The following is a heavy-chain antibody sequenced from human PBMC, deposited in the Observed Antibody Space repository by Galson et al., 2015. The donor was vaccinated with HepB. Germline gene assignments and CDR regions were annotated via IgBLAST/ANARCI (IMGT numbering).Heavy chain of an antibody. V-gene: IGHV1-69*13. CDR2: IIPIFGTA. J-gene: IGHJ3*02. CDR3: AGGVGPPWFRELLYLGSAI. Sequence: SVKVSCKASGGTFSSYAISWVRQAPGQGLEWMGGIIPIFGTANYAQKFQGRVTITADESTSTAYMELSSLRSEDTAVYYCAGGVGPPWFRELLYLGSAIWGQGTMVTVSS. D-gene: IGHD3-10*01. CDR1: GGTFSSYA.